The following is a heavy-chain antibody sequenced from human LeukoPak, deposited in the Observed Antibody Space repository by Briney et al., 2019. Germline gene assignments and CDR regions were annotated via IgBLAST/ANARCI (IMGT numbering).Heavy chain of an antibody. J-gene: IGHJ4*02. CDR2: ISGSGSST. CDR1: GFTLSSYG. CDR3: ANGYCSSTSCYTRPDY. D-gene: IGHD2-2*02. Sequence: PGGSLRLSCAASGFTLSSYGMHWVRQAPGKGLEWVSGISGSGSSTYYVDSVKGRFTISRDNSKNTLYLQMNSLRAEDTAVYYCANGYCSSTSCYTRPDYWGQGTLVTVSS. V-gene: IGHV3-23*01.